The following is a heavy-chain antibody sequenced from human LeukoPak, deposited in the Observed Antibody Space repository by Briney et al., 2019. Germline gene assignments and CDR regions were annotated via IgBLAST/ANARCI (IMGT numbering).Heavy chain of an antibody. J-gene: IGHJ4*02. CDR1: GYSISSGYY. D-gene: IGHD6-19*01. CDR2: IYHSGST. CDR3: ATSIAVAGTRGFGY. Sequence: PSETLSLTCTVSGYSISSGYYWGWIRQPPGKGLEWIGSIYHSGSTYYNPSLKSRVTISVDTSKNQFSLKLSSVTAADTAVYYCATSIAVAGTRGFGYWGQGTLVTVSS. V-gene: IGHV4-38-2*02.